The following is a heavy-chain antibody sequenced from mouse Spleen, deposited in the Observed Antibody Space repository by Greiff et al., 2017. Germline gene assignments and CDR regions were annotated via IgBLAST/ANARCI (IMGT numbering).Heavy chain of an antibody. CDR1: GYTFTSYW. CDR3: ARGQLELRDYAMDY. CDR2: IDPSDSYT. V-gene: IGHV1-69*01. J-gene: IGHJ4*01. D-gene: IGHD3-2*01. Sequence: VQLQQPGAELVMPGASVKLSCKASGYTFTSYWMHWVKQRPGQGLEWIGEIDPSDSYTNYNQKFKGKATLTVDKSSSTAYMQLSSLTSEDSAGYYCARGQLELRDYAMDYWGQGTSVTVSS.